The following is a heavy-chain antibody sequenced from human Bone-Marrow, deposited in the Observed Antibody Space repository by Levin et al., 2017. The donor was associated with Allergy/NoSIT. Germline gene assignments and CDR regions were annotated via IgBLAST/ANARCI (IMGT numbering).Heavy chain of an antibody. D-gene: IGHD3-10*01. CDR1: GGSISSSSYY. J-gene: IGHJ5*02. CDR2: IYYSGST. CDR3: ARSRTQYYYGSGAPYNWFDP. V-gene: IGHV4-39*01. Sequence: SETLSLTCTVSGGSISSSSYYWGWIRQPPGKGLEWIGSIYYSGSTYYNPSLKSRVTISVDTSKNQFSLKLSSVTAADTAVYYCARSRTQYYYGSGAPYNWFDPWGQGTLVTVSS.